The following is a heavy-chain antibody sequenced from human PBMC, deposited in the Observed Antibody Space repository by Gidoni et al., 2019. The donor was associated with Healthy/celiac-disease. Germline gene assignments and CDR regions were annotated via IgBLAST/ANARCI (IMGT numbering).Heavy chain of an antibody. CDR1: GGSVRSGSYY. D-gene: IGHD4-17*01. J-gene: IGHJ4*02. V-gene: IGHV4-61*01. Sequence: QVQLQESGPGLVKPSETLSLTCTVSGGSVRSGSYYWRWIRQPPGKGLEWIGYIYYSGSTNYNPSLKSRVTISVDTSKNQFSLKLSSVTAADTAVYYCARGRAFKGYGDYGGMVYYFDYWGQGTLVTVSS. CDR2: IYYSGST. CDR3: ARGRAFKGYGDYGGMVYYFDY.